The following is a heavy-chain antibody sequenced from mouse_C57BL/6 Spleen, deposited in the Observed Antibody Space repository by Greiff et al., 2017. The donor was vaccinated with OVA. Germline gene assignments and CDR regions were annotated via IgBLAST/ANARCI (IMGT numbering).Heavy chain of an antibody. V-gene: IGHV1-80*01. CDR2: IYPGDGDT. Sequence: PLQQSGAELVKPGASVKISCKASGYAFSSYWMNWVKQRPGKGLEWIGQIYPGDGDTNYNGKFKGKATLTADKSSSTAYMQLSSLTSEDSAVYFCARSHYYSNDLDYWGQGTTLTGSS. CDR1: GYAFSSYW. CDR3: ARSHYYSNDLDY. D-gene: IGHD2-5*01. J-gene: IGHJ2*01.